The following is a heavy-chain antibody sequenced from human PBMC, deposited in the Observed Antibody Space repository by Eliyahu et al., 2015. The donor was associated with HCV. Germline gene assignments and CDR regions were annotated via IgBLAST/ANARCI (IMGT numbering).Heavy chain of an antibody. CDR3: TTGLARSTSY. D-gene: IGHD1-26*01. CDR1: GFTFXNAW. V-gene: IGHV3-15*01. Sequence: ASGFTFXNAWMSWVRQXPGKGLEWVGRXKSKTDGGTTDYAAPVKGRFNISRDNSKNTLYLQMNSLKAEDTAVYYCTTGLARSTSYWGQGTLVTVSS. CDR2: XKSKTDGGTT. J-gene: IGHJ4*02.